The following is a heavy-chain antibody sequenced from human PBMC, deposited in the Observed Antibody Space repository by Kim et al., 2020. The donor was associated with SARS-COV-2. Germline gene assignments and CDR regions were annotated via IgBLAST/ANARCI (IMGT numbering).Heavy chain of an antibody. Sequence: SAKGRFTISRDKSKNTLYLQMSSLRAEETAIYYCAKDQWATMTHDGPFNYWGQGTLVTVSS. J-gene: IGHJ4*02. D-gene: IGHD1-26*01. V-gene: IGHV3-23*01. CDR3: AKDQWATMTHDGPFNY.